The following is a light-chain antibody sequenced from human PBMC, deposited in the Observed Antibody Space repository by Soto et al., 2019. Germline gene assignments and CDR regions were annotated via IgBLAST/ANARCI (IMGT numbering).Light chain of an antibody. CDR2: QDT. J-gene: IGLJ2*01. CDR3: QAWDSSTAV. CDR1: KFGEKY. Sequence: SYELTQPPSVSVSPGQTATITCSGDKFGEKYVSWYQQKPGQSPVLVIYQDTKRPSGIPERFSGSNSGNTATLTISGTQAMDEADYYCQAWDSSTAVFGGGTQLTVL. V-gene: IGLV3-1*01.